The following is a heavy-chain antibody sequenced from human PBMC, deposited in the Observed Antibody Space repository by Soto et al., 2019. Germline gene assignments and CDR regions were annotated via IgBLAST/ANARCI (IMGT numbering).Heavy chain of an antibody. V-gene: IGHV3-9*01. CDR1: GFTFEDYA. J-gene: IGHJ2*01. Sequence: EVQLVESGGGLIQPGRSLTLSCAASGFTFEDYAMHWVRQVPGKGLEFVSGVNWNGGARDYADSVKGRFTIVRDNAKNSLYLQMNSLTPEDSALYYCAREVTDFVVVLVKTGRGYLDLWGRGTLVTVS. CDR2: VNWNGGAR. CDR3: AREVTDFVVVLVKTGRGYLDL. D-gene: IGHD2-2*01.